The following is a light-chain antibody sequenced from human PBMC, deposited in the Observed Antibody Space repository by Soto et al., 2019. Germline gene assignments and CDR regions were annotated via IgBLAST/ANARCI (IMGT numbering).Light chain of an antibody. J-gene: IGLJ2*01. CDR2: RNN. CDR3: AAWDDSLSGPV. CDR1: SSNIGSNY. V-gene: IGLV1-47*01. Sequence: QAVVTQPPSASGTPGQRVTISCSRSSSNIGSNYVYWYQQLPGTAPKLLIYRNNQRPSGVPDRFSGSKSGTSASLAISGLRSEDEADYYCAAWDDSLSGPVFGGGTKLTV.